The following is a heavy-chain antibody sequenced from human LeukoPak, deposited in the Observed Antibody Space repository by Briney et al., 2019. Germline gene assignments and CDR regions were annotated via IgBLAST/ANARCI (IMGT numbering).Heavy chain of an antibody. J-gene: IGHJ4*02. D-gene: IGHD4-17*01. V-gene: IGHV3-66*04. Sequence: LSLSGRASGFITSNMYVIWVPLTTEKGLEGGSTIRSDGTTDYEESVKGSFTISRADSKNTVYLQMDSLRVEDTAVYSCARRRGGYGEGELDYWGQGTLVTVSS. CDR3: ARRRGGYGEGELDY. CDR1: GFITSNMY. CDR2: IRSDGTT.